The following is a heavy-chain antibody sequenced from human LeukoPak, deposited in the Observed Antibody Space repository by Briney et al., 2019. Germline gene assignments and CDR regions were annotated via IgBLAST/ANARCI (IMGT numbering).Heavy chain of an antibody. Sequence: ASVKVSCKASGYTFTGYYMHWVRQAPGQGLEWMGWINPNSGGTNYAQKFQGRVTMTRDTSISTAYMELSRLRSDDTAVYYCATSSPYYYDSSGYYPFDYWGQGTLVTVSS. J-gene: IGHJ4*02. V-gene: IGHV1-2*02. D-gene: IGHD3-22*01. CDR1: GYTFTGYY. CDR2: INPNSGGT. CDR3: ATSSPYYYDSSGYYPFDY.